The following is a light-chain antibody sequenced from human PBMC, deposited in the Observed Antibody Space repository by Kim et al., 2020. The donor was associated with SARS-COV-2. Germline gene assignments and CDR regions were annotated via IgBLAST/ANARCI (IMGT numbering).Light chain of an antibody. CDR3: AGWDESLNGWV. Sequence: GQSDTIYCPERGSHLGTNAVSWYQTLPGTAPHVLIYRKNQRPRGVPARFSGSKAGTSASLAISGLQSEDEADYYCAGWDESLNGWVFGGGTQLTVL. J-gene: IGLJ3*02. CDR1: GSHLGTNA. CDR2: RKN. V-gene: IGLV1-44*01.